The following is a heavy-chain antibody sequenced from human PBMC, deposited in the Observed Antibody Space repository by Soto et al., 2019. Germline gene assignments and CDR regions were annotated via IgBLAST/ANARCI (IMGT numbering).Heavy chain of an antibody. J-gene: IGHJ4*02. V-gene: IGHV1-18*01. D-gene: IGHD6-13*01. Sequence: QVQLVQSGAEVKKPGASEKVSCKASGYTFSSYGISWVRQAPGQGLEWMGWISAYNGNTKYAQKLQGRVTMTTDTSTRPAYMELRSLRSDATAVYYCARDLGQQLFDYWGQGALVTVSS. CDR2: ISAYNGNT. CDR1: GYTFSSYG. CDR3: ARDLGQQLFDY.